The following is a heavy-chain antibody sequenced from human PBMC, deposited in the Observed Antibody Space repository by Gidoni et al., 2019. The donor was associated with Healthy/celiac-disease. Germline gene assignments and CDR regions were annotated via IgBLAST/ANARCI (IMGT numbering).Heavy chain of an antibody. CDR1: GFTFSSYA. D-gene: IGHD3-10*01. J-gene: IGHJ6*02. CDR2: ISYDGSNK. Sequence: QVQLVESGGGGVQPGRSLRLSCAASGFTFSSYAMHCVGQAPGKGLEWVAVISYDGSNKYYADSVKGRFTISRDNSKNTLYLQMNSLRAEDTAVYYCARDLMVRGVITTNPRYYYGMDVWGQGTTVTVSS. CDR3: ARDLMVRGVITTNPRYYYGMDV. V-gene: IGHV3-30-3*01.